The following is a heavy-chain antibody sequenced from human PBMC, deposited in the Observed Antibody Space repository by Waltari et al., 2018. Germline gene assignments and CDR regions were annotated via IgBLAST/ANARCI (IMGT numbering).Heavy chain of an antibody. CDR2: IYPGDSDT. D-gene: IGHD6-6*01. CDR3: ARLGQAYSSSSGGFDY. J-gene: IGHJ4*02. Sequence: EVQLVQSGAEVKKPGESLQISCKGSGYSFTSYWIGWVRQVPGKGLEWMGIIYPGDSDTRYSPSFQGQVTISADKSISTAYLQWSSLKASDTAMYYCARLGQAYSSSSGGFDYWGQGTLVTVSS. V-gene: IGHV5-51*01. CDR1: GYSFTSYW.